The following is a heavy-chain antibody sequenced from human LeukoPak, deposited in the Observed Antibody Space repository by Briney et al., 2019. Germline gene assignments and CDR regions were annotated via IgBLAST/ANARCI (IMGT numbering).Heavy chain of an antibody. D-gene: IGHD1-14*01. CDR2: IRGDGNEK. CDR3: MTELLGY. CDR1: GFSFSSYW. V-gene: IGHV3-7*03. J-gene: IGHJ4*02. Sequence: GGSLRLSCAASGFSFSSYWMTWVRQTPGRGLEFVANIRGDGNEKYYMDSMKGRLTISRDNAKNSLFLQMSGLRAEDTAVYYCMTELLGYRGQGTLVTVSS.